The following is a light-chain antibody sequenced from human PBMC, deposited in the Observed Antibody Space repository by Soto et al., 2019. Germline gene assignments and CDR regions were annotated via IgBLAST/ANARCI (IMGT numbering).Light chain of an antibody. V-gene: IGKV1-39*01. CDR1: QSINNY. CDR2: SAS. J-gene: IGKJ5*01. CDR3: QQSLTMPIT. Sequence: IQRTQSPASQSVSVVDGLTVTCRASQSINNYLNWYLQRPGQAPKLLIRSASTLQRGVPSRFSGSGSRTEFTLTIADLQPDYFGTYYCQQSLTMPITFGHGTRLEIK.